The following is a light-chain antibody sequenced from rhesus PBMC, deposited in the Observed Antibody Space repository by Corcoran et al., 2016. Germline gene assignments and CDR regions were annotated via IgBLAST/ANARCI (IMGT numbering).Light chain of an antibody. J-gene: IGKJ1*01. CDR3: QQYNNWKT. CDR1: QSVINY. CDR2: GAS. Sequence: EIVMTQSPATLSLSPGERATLSCRASQSVINYVAWYQQKPEQAPRLLSYGASSRAPGFPDRFSGSGSGTDFTLIISSLEPEDVGVYYCQQYNNWKTFGQGTKVDIK. V-gene: IGKV3S9*01.